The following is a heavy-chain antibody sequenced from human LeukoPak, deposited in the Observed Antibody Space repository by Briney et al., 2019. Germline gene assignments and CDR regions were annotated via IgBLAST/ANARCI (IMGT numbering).Heavy chain of an antibody. J-gene: IGHJ4*02. D-gene: IGHD6-6*01. CDR2: ISPTGSTT. Sequence: GGSLRLSCTASGFSFSGHWMHWARQLPGRGLVWVSRISPTGSTTSYADSVKGRFTVSRDNAKNTLYLQVNNLRAEDTAVYYCARGPNSNWSGLDFWGQGTLLTVSS. V-gene: IGHV3-74*01. CDR1: GFSFSGHW. CDR3: ARGPNSNWSGLDF.